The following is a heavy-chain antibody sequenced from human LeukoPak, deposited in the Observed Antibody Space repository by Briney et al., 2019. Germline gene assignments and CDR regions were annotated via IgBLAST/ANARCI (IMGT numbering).Heavy chain of an antibody. CDR1: GFTVSSNY. CDR2: IYSDGST. CDR3: ARVSSGYYLHFDY. D-gene: IGHD3-22*01. V-gene: IGHV3-53*01. Sequence: GGSLRLSCAASGFTVSSNYISWVRQAPGKGLEWVSVIYSDGSTYHADSVKGRFTISRDNSKNTLYLQMNSLRAEDTAVYYCARVSSGYYLHFDYWGQGTLVTVSS. J-gene: IGHJ4*02.